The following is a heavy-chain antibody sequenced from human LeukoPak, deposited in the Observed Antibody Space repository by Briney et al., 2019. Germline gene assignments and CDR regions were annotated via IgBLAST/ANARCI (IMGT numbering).Heavy chain of an antibody. J-gene: IGHJ4*02. V-gene: IGHV4-59*01. D-gene: IGHD4-11*01. CDR3: ARISYSNYGGHFDY. Sequence: ASETLSLTCTVSGGSISSYYWSWIRQPPGKGLEWIGYIYYSGSTNHNPSLKSRVTISVDTSKNQFSLKLSSVTAADTAVYYCARISYSNYGGHFDYWGQGTLVTVSS. CDR2: IYYSGST. CDR1: GGSISSYY.